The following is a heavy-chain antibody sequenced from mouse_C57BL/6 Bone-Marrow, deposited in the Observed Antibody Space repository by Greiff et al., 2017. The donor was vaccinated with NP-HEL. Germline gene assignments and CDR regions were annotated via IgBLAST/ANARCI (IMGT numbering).Heavy chain of an antibody. D-gene: IGHD1-1*01. V-gene: IGHV5-17*01. Sequence: EVNVVESGGGLVKPGGSLKLSCAASGFTFSDYGMHWVRQAPEKGLEWVAYISSGSSTIYYADTVKGRFTISRDNAKNTLFLQMTSLRSEDTAMYYCARDPATVGDYWGQGTTLTVSS. J-gene: IGHJ2*01. CDR1: GFTFSDYG. CDR3: ARDPATVGDY. CDR2: ISSGSSTI.